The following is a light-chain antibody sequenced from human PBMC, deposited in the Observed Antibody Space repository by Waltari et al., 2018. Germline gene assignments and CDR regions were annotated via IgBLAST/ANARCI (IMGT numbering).Light chain of an antibody. V-gene: IGKV3-15*01. Sequence: EILMTQSPATLSVSPGERATLACRASQSVSSTLAWYQQKPGQAPMRLSYDASTRATGIPARFSGSGSGTEFTLTISSLQSEDFAVYYCQQYSNWYTFGQGTQLEIK. J-gene: IGKJ2*01. CDR1: QSVSST. CDR2: DAS. CDR3: QQYSNWYT.